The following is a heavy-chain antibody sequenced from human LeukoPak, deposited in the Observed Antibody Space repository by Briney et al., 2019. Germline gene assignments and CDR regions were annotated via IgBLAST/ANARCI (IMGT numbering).Heavy chain of an antibody. CDR2: IDPSSTYI. Sequence: GGSLRLSCAASRFTFRSYSMNWVRQAPGKGLEWVSAIDPSSTYIYYADSVKGRFTISRDNAENSLYLQMNSLRVEDTAVYYCARAPTVLVGYCSSSSCQADYWGQGTLVTVSS. V-gene: IGHV3-21*01. CDR3: ARAPTVLVGYCSSSSCQADY. D-gene: IGHD2-2*01. CDR1: RFTFRSYS. J-gene: IGHJ4*02.